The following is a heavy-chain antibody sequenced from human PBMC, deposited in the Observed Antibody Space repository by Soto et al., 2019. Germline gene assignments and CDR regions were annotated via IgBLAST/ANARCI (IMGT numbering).Heavy chain of an antibody. D-gene: IGHD3-3*01. CDR2: IGGRGGST. J-gene: IGHJ5*02. CDR1: GFSFSSYA. CDR3: AKQGDYDFWSSSNDWLDP. Sequence: GGSLRLSCAASGFSFSSYAISWVRQAPGKGLEWVSSIGGRGGSTYYADSVKGRFTISRDNSKNTVYLQMNSLRVEDTAVYYCAKQGDYDFWSSSNDWLDPWGQGTLVTVSS. V-gene: IGHV3-23*01.